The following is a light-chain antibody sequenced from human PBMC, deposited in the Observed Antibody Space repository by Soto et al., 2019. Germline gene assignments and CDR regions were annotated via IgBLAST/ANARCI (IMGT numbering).Light chain of an antibody. V-gene: IGLV1-44*01. J-gene: IGLJ1*01. CDR1: SSNIGSNT. Sequence: QSLLAQPPSASGTPGQRVTISCSGSSSNIGSNTVSWYQQLPQRAPKLLIFSNNQRPSGVPDRFSGSKSGTSASLAISGLQSEDEADYYCAKWADDLTYDVSGTGTKV. CDR2: SNN. CDR3: AKWADDLTYDV.